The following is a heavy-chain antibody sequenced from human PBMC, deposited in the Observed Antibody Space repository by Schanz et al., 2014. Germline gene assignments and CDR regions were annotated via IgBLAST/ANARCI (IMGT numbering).Heavy chain of an antibody. CDR1: GFTFSRFG. Sequence: QVQLGESGGCVVRPGRSLRLSCATSGFTFSRFGMHWVRQAPGKGPEWVALVWTDGNTNYYVDTVKGRFTISRDNSINALHRKMAGLEVKNPTVDYSAKELNRRGGQANFYYYYGVDVWGQGTTVTVSS. D-gene: IGHD5-12*01. V-gene: IGHV3-33*06. CDR2: VWTDGNTN. CDR3: AKELNRRGGQANFYYYYGVDV. J-gene: IGHJ6*02.